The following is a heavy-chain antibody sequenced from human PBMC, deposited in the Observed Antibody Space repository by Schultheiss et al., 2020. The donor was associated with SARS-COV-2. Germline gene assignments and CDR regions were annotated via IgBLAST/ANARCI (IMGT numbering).Heavy chain of an antibody. Sequence: GGSLRLSCIVSGFTFNNFAMSWVRQAPGKGLEWVAFIRYDGSNKYYADSVKGRFTISRDNAKNSLYLQMNSLRDEDTAVYYCARDGYSYGTFGYWGQGTLVTVSS. CDR3: ARDGYSYGTFGY. CDR1: GFTFNNFA. CDR2: IRYDGSNK. J-gene: IGHJ4*02. V-gene: IGHV3-30*02. D-gene: IGHD5-18*01.